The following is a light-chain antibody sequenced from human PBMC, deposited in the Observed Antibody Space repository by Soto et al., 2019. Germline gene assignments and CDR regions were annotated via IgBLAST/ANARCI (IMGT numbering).Light chain of an antibody. V-gene: IGLV1-51*01. CDR3: GTRDNSPSAV. J-gene: IGLJ2*01. Sequence: QSVLTQPPSVSAAPGQKVTISCSGSSSNIGRNYVSWYQQLPGTAPKLLIYDNGKRPSGIPDRFSGSQSGTSATLGITGLQTGDEADYYCGTRDNSPSAVFGGGTKVTVL. CDR2: DNG. CDR1: SSNIGRNY.